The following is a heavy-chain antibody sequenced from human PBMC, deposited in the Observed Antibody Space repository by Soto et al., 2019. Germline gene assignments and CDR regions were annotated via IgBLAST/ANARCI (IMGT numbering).Heavy chain of an antibody. CDR2: INPDSGGT. Sequence: VKVSCKASGYTFTAYYMHWVRQAPGQGLEWLGWINPDSGGTYYPQNFQGRVTMTRDTSITTAYMELSRLTYDDTAVYYCARVVNSAMVPFAYWGQGTLVTVSS. V-gene: IGHV1-2*02. D-gene: IGHD5-18*01. CDR1: GYTFTAYY. J-gene: IGHJ4*02. CDR3: ARVVNSAMVPFAY.